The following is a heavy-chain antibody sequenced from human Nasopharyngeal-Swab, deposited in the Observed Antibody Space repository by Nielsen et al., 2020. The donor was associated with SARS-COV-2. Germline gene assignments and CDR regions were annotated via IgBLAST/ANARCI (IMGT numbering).Heavy chain of an antibody. CDR1: GFTFICSA. CDR2: IRSKANSYAT. Sequence: GESLKISCSASGFTFICSAMHWVRQASGKGLEWVGRIRSKANSYATAYAASVKGRFTISRDDSKNTAYLQMNSLKTEDTAVYYCTRRLEDIVVVPAAGYYGMDVWGQGTTVTASS. V-gene: IGHV3-73*01. J-gene: IGHJ6*02. D-gene: IGHD2-2*01. CDR3: TRRLEDIVVVPAAGYYGMDV.